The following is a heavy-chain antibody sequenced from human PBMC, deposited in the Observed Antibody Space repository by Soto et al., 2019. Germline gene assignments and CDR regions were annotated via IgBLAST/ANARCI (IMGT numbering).Heavy chain of an antibody. CDR3: ARTYYDILTGFNWFDP. CDR2: IYYSGST. CDR1: GGSISSSSYY. J-gene: IGHJ5*02. V-gene: IGHV4-39*01. Sequence: QLQLQESGPGLVKPSETLSLTCTVSGGSISSSSYYWGWIRQPPGKGLEWIGIIYYSGSTYYNPSLKSRVTISVDTSKNQFSLKLSSVTAADTAVYYCARTYYDILTGFNWFDPWGQGTLVTVSS. D-gene: IGHD3-9*01.